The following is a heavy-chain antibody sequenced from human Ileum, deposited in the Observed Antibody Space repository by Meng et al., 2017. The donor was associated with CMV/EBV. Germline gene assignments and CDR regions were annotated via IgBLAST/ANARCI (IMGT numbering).Heavy chain of an antibody. CDR2: IIPILGIA. J-gene: IGHJ5*02. D-gene: IGHD2-2*01. V-gene: IGHV1-69*10. CDR1: GCTFTSYA. CDR3: ARGGGYCSSTSCAKGNWFDP. Sequence: SVKVSCKASGCTFTSYAISWVRQAPGQGLAWMGGIIPILGIANYAQKFQGRVTITADKSTSTAYMELSSLRSEDTAVYYCARGGGYCSSTSCAKGNWFDPWGQGTLVTVSS.